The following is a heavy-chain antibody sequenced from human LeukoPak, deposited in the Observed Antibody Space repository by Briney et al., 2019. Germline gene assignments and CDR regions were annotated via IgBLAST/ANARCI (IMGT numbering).Heavy chain of an antibody. Sequence: GASVKVSCKASGGTFSSYAISWVRQAPGQGLEWMGRIIPILGIANYAQKFQGRVTITADKSTSTAYMELSSLRSEDTAVYYCARGLGDTAMATDYWGQGTLVTVSS. J-gene: IGHJ4*02. D-gene: IGHD5-18*01. CDR2: IIPILGIA. V-gene: IGHV1-69*04. CDR3: ARGLGDTAMATDY. CDR1: GGTFSSYA.